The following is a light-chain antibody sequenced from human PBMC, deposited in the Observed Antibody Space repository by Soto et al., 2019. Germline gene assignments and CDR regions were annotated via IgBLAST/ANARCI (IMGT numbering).Light chain of an antibody. V-gene: IGLV1-47*02. CDR2: GNS. J-gene: IGLJ3*02. CDR1: SSNVGFNA. CDR3: AAWDDSLRGVV. Sequence: QSVLTQPPSASGAPGQRVTLSCIGGSSNVGFNAVNWYQQLPGAAPKLLIHGNSQRPSGVPDRFSGSKSGTSASLAIIGLRAEDEAHYYCAAWDDSLRGVVFGVGTKVTVL.